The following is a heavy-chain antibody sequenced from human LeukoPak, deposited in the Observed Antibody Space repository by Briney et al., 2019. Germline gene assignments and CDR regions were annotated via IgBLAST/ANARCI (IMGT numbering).Heavy chain of an antibody. CDR2: IDSSAGSI. Sequence: GGSLRLSCVASGFTFTSYNMHWVRQTPGKGLEWVSYIDSSAGSIDYAASVKGRFTISRDNAKSSLYLQMNSLRTEDTARYYCVKDVVAIFTGAFFDDWGQGTLVTVSS. CDR3: VKDVVAIFTGAFFDD. J-gene: IGHJ4*02. V-gene: IGHV3-48*03. D-gene: IGHD2-15*01. CDR1: GFTFTSYN.